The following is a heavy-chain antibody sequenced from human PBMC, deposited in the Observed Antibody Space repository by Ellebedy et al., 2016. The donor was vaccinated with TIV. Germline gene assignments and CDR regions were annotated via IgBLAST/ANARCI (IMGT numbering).Heavy chain of an antibody. CDR1: GFTFDNFA. D-gene: IGHD3-10*01. V-gene: IGHV3-23*01. J-gene: IGHJ4*02. CDR2: ITGSGDRT. Sequence: PGGSLRLSCATSGFTFDNFAMRWFRQAPGKGLEWVSAITGSGDRTFYADSVKGRFTVSRDTSTNTLYLQMNSLRAEDTAIYYCAKDSGKYGWNSEYWGQGTQVTVSS. CDR3: AKDSGKYGWNSEY.